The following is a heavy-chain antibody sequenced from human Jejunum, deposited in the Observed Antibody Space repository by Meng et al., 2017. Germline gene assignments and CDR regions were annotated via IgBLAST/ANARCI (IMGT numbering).Heavy chain of an antibody. Sequence: GESLKISCAASGFIFNGYTMNWVRQAPGKGLEWVSTISSSGVFIYYADSVKGRFTISRDNAKNSLYLQINSLRAEDTAVYYCARDREYYYDSSGYSPRAFDIWGQETMVTVSS. CDR1: GFIFNGYT. CDR2: ISSSGVFI. CDR3: ARDREYYYDSSGYSPRAFDI. J-gene: IGHJ3*02. D-gene: IGHD3-22*01. V-gene: IGHV3-21*01.